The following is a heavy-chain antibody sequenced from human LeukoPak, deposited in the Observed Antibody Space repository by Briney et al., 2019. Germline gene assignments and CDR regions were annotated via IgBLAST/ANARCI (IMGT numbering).Heavy chain of an antibody. Sequence: ASVRVSCKASGYTFTNYGINWVRQAPGQRPEWMGWFSTYNGDTKYAQKLKGRVTLTADTLTSTAYMELRTLISDDTATYYCAIGQGVITWGGADVYDVWGQGTTVIVSS. J-gene: IGHJ3*01. CDR3: AIGQGVITWGGADVYDV. CDR2: FSTYNGDT. CDR1: GYTFTNYG. D-gene: IGHD3-16*01. V-gene: IGHV1-18*01.